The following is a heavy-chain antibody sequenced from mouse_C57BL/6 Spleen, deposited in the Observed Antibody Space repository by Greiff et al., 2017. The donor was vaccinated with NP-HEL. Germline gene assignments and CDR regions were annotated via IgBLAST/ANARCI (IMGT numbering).Heavy chain of an antibody. J-gene: IGHJ2*01. Sequence: EVQLQQSGPGLVKPSQSLSLTCSVTGYSITSGYYWNWIRQFPGNKLEWMGYISYDGSNNYNPSLKNRISITRDPSKNQFFLKLNSVTTEDTATYYCARVEYYFDYWGQGTTLTVSS. V-gene: IGHV3-6*01. CDR1: GYSITSGYY. CDR2: ISYDGSN. CDR3: ARVEYYFDY.